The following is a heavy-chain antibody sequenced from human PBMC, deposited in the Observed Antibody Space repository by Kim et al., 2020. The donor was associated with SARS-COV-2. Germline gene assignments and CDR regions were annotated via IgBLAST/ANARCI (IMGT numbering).Heavy chain of an antibody. CDR1: GGFFTGYY. V-gene: IGHV4-34*01. J-gene: IGHJ4*01. CDR3: ARGQLGDY. CDR2: IDHGENT. D-gene: IGHD3-16*01. Sequence: SETLSLTCGVYGGFFTGYYWSWVRQSPGKGLEWIGQIDHGENTNYNPSLKSRVTMSIDTSKNQFSLKLRSVTAADTAVYYCARGQLGDYWGHGTLVTVSS.